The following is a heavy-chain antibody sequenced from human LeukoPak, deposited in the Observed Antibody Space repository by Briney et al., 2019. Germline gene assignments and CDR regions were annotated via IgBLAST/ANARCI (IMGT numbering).Heavy chain of an antibody. CDR1: GFTFSNYG. CDR2: ISYDGSTK. Sequence: PGGSLRLSCAASGFTFSNYGMHWVRQAPGKGLEWVAVISYDGSTKYYADSVKGRFTISRDNSENTLYLQMNSLRGEDTAVYYCAKQWDADYWGQGTLVTVSS. D-gene: IGHD1-26*01. J-gene: IGHJ4*01. V-gene: IGHV3-30*18. CDR3: AKQWDADY.